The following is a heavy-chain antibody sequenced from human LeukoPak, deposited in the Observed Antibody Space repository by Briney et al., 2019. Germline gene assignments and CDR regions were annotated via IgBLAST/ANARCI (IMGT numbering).Heavy chain of an antibody. CDR3: ARAGIYDSSGYLTDYYFDY. CDR2: INPSGGST. J-gene: IGHJ4*02. Sequence: ASVKVSCKASGYIFTGYYMHWVRQAPGQGLEWMGIINPSGGSTSYAQKFQGRVTMTRDTSTSTVYMELSSLRSEDTAVYYCARAGIYDSSGYLTDYYFDYWGQGTLVTVSS. V-gene: IGHV1-46*01. CDR1: GYIFTGYY. D-gene: IGHD3-22*01.